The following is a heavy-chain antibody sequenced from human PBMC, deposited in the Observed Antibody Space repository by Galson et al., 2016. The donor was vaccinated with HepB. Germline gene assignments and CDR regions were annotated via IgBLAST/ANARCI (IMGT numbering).Heavy chain of an antibody. Sequence: LSLTCAVSGASISSSNWWSWVRRPPGRGLEWIGEIYHSGSSNYNPSLKSRVTISVDTSKNHFSLKLSSVTAADTAVYYCARRPSGAYYALYYFDYWGQGTLVTVSS. CDR1: GASISSSNW. V-gene: IGHV4-4*02. CDR2: IYHSGSS. CDR3: ARRPSGAYYALYYFDY. D-gene: IGHD3-22*01. J-gene: IGHJ4*02.